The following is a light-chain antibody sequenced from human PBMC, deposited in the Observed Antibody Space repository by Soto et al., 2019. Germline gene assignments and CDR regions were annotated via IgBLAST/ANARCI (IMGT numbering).Light chain of an antibody. CDR3: QQYVSSPRT. Sequence: EIVLTQSPGTLSLSPGERATLSCRASQSVSSSYLAWYQQKPGQAPRLLIYGASSRATGSPDRFSGSGSGTDFTLTISRLEPEDFAVYYCQQYVSSPRTFGQGTKVGNQT. CDR2: GAS. V-gene: IGKV3-20*01. J-gene: IGKJ1*01. CDR1: QSVSSSY.